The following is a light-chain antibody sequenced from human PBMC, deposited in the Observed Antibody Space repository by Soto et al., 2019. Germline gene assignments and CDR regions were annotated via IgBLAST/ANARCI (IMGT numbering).Light chain of an antibody. CDR3: TSYTNSKAYIL. CDR2: EVT. Sequence: ALTQPASVSGSLGQSITISCTGTRTDIGGYNYVSWYQQYPGKAPKLVICEVTSRPSGISDRFSGSKSGNTASLTISGLQAEDEADYFCTSYTNSKAYILFGGGTKLTVL. V-gene: IGLV2-14*01. CDR1: RTDIGGYNY. J-gene: IGLJ2*01.